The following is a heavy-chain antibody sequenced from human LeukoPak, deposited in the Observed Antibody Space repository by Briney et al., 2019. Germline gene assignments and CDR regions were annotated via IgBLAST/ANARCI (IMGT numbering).Heavy chain of an antibody. Sequence: PGGSLRLSCAASGFXFSSYWIHWVRQAPGKGLVWVSCISSDGSSTIYADSVKGRFTISRDSAKNTLCLQMNSLRAEDTAVYYCARGGLTGVFDHWGQGTLVTVSS. J-gene: IGHJ4*02. CDR1: GFXFSSYW. D-gene: IGHD3-9*01. CDR2: ISSDGSST. CDR3: ARGGLTGVFDH. V-gene: IGHV3-74*01.